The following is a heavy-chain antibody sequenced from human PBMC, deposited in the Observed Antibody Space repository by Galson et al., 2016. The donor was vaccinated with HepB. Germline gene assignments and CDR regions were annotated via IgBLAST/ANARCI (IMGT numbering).Heavy chain of an antibody. CDR1: GFRFTSFW. V-gene: IGHV5-10-1*01. D-gene: IGHD3-10*01. CDR2: IDPSDSYT. CDR3: ALEDQYGSATFY. Sequence: QSGAEVKKPGESLRISCKGSGFRFTSFWISWVRQMPGKALEWMGRIDPSDSYTNFNPSFQGHVTISADKSISTAYLQWSSLKASDTAMYYCALEDQYGSATFYWGQGTRVTVSS. J-gene: IGHJ4*02.